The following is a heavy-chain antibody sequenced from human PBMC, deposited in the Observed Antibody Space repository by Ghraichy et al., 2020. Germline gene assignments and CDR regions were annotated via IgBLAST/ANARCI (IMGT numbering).Heavy chain of an antibody. D-gene: IGHD3-22*01. J-gene: IGHJ5*02. CDR2: INPNSGGT. V-gene: IGHV1-2*04. CDR1: GYTFTGYY. CDR3: ARAVSYYDSRSNLWFDP. Sequence: ASVKVSCKASGYTFTGYYMHWVRQAPGQGLEWMGWINPNSGGTNYAQKFQGWVTMTRDTSISTAYMELSRLRSDDTAVYYCARAVSYYDSRSNLWFDPWGQGTLVTVSS.